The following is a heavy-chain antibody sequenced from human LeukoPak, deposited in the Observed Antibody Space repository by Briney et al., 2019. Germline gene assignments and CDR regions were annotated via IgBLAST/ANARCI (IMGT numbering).Heavy chain of an antibody. Sequence: AASAKVSCKASGYAFPHYGVQWVRQAPGQTLEWMGWINAGNGDDTKYSQKFQARLTMTTDTSATTVYMELNSLRSEDTAVYYCARSGSNWSCDSWGQGTLVTVSS. CDR2: INAGNGDDT. CDR1: GYAFPHYG. CDR3: ARSGSNWSCDS. D-gene: IGHD6-13*01. V-gene: IGHV1-3*01. J-gene: IGHJ4*02.